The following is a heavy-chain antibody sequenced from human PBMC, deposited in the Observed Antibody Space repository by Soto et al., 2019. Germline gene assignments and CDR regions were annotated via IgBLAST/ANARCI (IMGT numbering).Heavy chain of an antibody. CDR3: AKTTGSYRSGGSCYYFDK. Sequence: VGSRRLSCAASCFSFSNYAVGWVRQTPGKGLEWVSVISGNAGRTYYADSVKGRFTISRDNSRETLSLQMDSLRGEDTAPYYCAKTTGSYRSGGSCYYFDKWGQGVLVTVSS. CDR2: ISGNAGRT. V-gene: IGHV3-23*01. D-gene: IGHD2-15*01. CDR1: CFSFSNYA. J-gene: IGHJ4*02.